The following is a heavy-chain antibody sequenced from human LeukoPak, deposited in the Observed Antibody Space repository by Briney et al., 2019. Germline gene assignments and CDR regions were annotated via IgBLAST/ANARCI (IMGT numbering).Heavy chain of an antibody. J-gene: IGHJ5*02. V-gene: IGHV3-30*18. D-gene: IGHD6-19*01. CDR3: AKPGIAVAGNSNWFDP. CDR1: GFTFSSYG. Sequence: GGSLRLSCAASGFTFSSYGMHWVRQAPGKGLEWVAVISYDGSNKYYADSVKGRFTISRDNSKNTLYLQMNSLRAEDTAVYYCAKPGIAVAGNSNWFDPWGQGTLVTVSS. CDR2: ISYDGSNK.